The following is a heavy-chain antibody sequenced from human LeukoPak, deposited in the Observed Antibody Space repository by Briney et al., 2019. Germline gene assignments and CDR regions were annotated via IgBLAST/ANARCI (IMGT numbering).Heavy chain of an antibody. CDR2: IGTAGDT. CDR1: GFTFSNHA. D-gene: IGHD1-26*01. J-gene: IGHJ4*02. CDR3: VRQQTSHGNFDY. V-gene: IGHV3-13*01. Sequence: PEGSLRLSCATSGFTFSNHAMHWVRQATGKGLEWVSAIGTAGDTFYPGSVKGRFTISRENAKNSLSLQMNSLRAEDTAVYYCVRQQTSHGNFDYWGQGTLVTVSS.